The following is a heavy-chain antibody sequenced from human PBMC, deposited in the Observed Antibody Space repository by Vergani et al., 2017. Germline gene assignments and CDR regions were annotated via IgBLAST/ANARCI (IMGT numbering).Heavy chain of an antibody. CDR2: VYSSGTT. D-gene: IGHD3-10*01. V-gene: IGHV4-61*02. CDR1: GDFISSGSYY. Sequence: QVQLQESGPGLVKPSQTLSLTCTVSGDFISSGSYYWSWIRQPAGKGLEWIGRVYSSGTTNYNPSLKSRVTLSVDTSKNQLSLRMTSVTAADTAVYYCARDSWTSELRGVYWFDTWGQGTLVSVSS. J-gene: IGHJ5*02. CDR3: ARDSWTSELRGVYWFDT.